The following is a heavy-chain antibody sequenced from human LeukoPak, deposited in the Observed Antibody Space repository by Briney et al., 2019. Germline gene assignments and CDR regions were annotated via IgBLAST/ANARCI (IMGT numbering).Heavy chain of an antibody. V-gene: IGHV4-59*08. Sequence: SETLSLTCTVSGGSISTYYWSWIRQPPGKGLEWIGYIYYSGSTNYNPSLKSRVTMSVDTSKNQFSLKLSSVTAADTAVYYCARHSHSSSTSDYWGQGTLVTVSS. D-gene: IGHD6-6*01. CDR1: GGSISTYY. CDR2: IYYSGST. J-gene: IGHJ4*02. CDR3: ARHSHSSSTSDY.